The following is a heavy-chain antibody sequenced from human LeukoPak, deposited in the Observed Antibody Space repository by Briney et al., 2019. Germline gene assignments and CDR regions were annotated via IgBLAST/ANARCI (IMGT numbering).Heavy chain of an antibody. Sequence: GGSLRLSCAASEFTFSDYDMSWIRQAPGKGLEWVSYISSSGRYKYYADSVKGRFTISRDNAKNSLYLQMNSLRPEDTAVYFCARDRHVPGLYYYYMDVWGKGTTVTVSS. J-gene: IGHJ6*03. CDR2: ISSSGRYK. V-gene: IGHV3-11*06. D-gene: IGHD6-6*01. CDR1: EFTFSDYD. CDR3: ARDRHVPGLYYYYMDV.